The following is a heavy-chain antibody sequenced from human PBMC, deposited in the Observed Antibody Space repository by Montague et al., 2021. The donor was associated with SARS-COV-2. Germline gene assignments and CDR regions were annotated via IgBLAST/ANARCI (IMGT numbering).Heavy chain of an antibody. D-gene: IGHD6-6*01. Sequence: SLRLSCAASGFTVSSYWLHWVRQAPGKGLVWVSRINSDGSSPSYSYSXXVLFTISRDNAKNTLYLQMNSLRAEDTAVSYCAREMGSSLGGYYYGMDVWGQGTTVTVSS. V-gene: IGHV3-74*01. CDR3: AREMGSSLGGYYYGMDV. CDR1: GFTVSSYW. CDR2: INSDGSSP. J-gene: IGHJ6*02.